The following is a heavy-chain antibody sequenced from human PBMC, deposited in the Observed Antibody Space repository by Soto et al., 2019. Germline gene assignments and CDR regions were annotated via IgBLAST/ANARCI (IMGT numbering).Heavy chain of an antibody. CDR3: ARFDIAAPPPS. J-gene: IGHJ3*01. CDR2: ISSDGSDT. Sequence: EVQLVESGGGLVQPGGSLRLSCVASGFSFSSCWMHWVRQVPGKGLAWVSRISSDGSDTAYADSVKGRFTISRDNAKNTLYLEMNSLRGDETAVYYCARFDIAAPPPSWGLGTMVTVSS. D-gene: IGHD6-25*01. V-gene: IGHV3-74*01. CDR1: GFSFSSCW.